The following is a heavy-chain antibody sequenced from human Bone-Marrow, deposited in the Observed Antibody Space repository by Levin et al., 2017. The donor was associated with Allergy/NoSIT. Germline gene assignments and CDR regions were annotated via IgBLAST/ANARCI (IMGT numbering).Heavy chain of an antibody. V-gene: IGHV4-31*03. CDR1: GRSISSGGFY. J-gene: IGHJ1*01. D-gene: IGHD5-18*01. CDR3: ATDRGSRNGPPYFQH. Sequence: SETLSLTCTVSGRSISSGGFYWTWIRQHPGKGLEWIGYIYYPGPTYYNPSLESRAAISVDTSQNQFSLKLRSMTAADSAMYFCATDRGSRNGPPYFQHWGQGTLVTVSS. CDR2: IYYPGPT.